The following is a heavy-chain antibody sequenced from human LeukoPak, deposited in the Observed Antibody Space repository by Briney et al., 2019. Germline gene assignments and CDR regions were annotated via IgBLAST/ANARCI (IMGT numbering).Heavy chain of an antibody. CDR2: IYYSGST. D-gene: IGHD1-20*01. V-gene: IGHV4-39*02. CDR1: GGSISSGRFS. J-gene: IGHJ3*02. Sequence: SETLSLTCTVSGGSISSGRFSWGWIRQPPGKGLEWIGSIYYSGSTHYNPSLKSRVTISVDTSKNQFSLKLSSVTAADTAVYYCARDRTVYNWNLDDAFDIWGQGTMVTVSS. CDR3: ARDRTVYNWNLDDAFDI.